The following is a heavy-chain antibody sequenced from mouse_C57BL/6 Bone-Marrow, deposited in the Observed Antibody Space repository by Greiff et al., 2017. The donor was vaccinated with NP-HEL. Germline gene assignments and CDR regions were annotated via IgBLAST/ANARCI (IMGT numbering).Heavy chain of an antibody. J-gene: IGHJ2*01. D-gene: IGHD1-1*01. CDR2: IYPRSGNT. CDR1: GYTFTSYG. CDR3: ARRLFITTFFDY. V-gene: IGHV1-81*01. Sequence: QVQLQQSGAELARPGASVKLSCKASGYTFTSYGISWVKQRTGQGLEWIGEIYPRSGNTYYNEKFKGKATLTADKSSSTAYMELRSLTPEDSAVYFCARRLFITTFFDYWGQGTTLTVSS.